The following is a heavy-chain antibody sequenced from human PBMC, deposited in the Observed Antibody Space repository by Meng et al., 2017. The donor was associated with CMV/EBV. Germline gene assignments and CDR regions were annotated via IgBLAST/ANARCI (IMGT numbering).Heavy chain of an antibody. D-gene: IGHD3-9*01. CDR1: GFTFSSYW. J-gene: IGHJ3*02. CDR2: IKQDGSEK. Sequence: GESLKISCAASGFTFSSYWMSWVRQAPGKGLEWVANIKQDGSEKYYVDSVKGRFTISRDNVKNSLYLQMNSLRAEDTAVYYCARDSQYYDILTGYSRFYAFDIWGQGTMVTVSS. V-gene: IGHV3-7*01. CDR3: ARDSQYYDILTGYSRFYAFDI.